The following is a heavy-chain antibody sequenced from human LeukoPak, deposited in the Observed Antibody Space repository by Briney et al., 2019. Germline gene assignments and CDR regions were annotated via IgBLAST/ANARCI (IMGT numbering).Heavy chain of an antibody. D-gene: IGHD1-26*01. J-gene: IGHJ4*02. CDR3: ARGARGGATSPTYFDY. CDR1: GASINSYY. V-gene: IGHV4-59*01. Sequence: SETLSLTCTVSGASINSYYWSWIRQPPGKGLEWIGYIYYSGSTNYNPSLKSRVTISVDTSKNQFSLKLSSVTAADTAMYYCARGARGGATSPTYFDYGGQEPLVTVSS. CDR2: IYYSGST.